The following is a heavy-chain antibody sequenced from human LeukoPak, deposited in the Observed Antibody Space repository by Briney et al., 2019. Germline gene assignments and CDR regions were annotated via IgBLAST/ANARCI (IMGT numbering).Heavy chain of an antibody. V-gene: IGHV4-61*05. J-gene: IGHJ4*02. Sequence: SETLSLTCTVSGGSISSSSYYWGWIRQPPGKGLEWIGYIYYSGSTNYNPSLKSRVTISVDTSKNQFSLKLSSVTAADTAVYYCGRAPCSGSYCYFDYWGQGTLVTVSS. D-gene: IGHD1-26*01. CDR3: GRAPCSGSYCYFDY. CDR1: GGSISSSSYY. CDR2: IYYSGST.